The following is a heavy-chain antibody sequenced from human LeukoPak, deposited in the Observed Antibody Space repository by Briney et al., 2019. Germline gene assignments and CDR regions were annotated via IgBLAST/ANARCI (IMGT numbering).Heavy chain of an antibody. V-gene: IGHV3-21*01. CDR1: GFTFISYG. Sequence: GGALRLSCAASGFTFISYGMHWVRQARGRGLEGVSSISYSSNYIYYADSVKGRFTIYRDNAKNSLYLQMDSLSAEDTAVYYCARDGGAGSYYFDYWGQGTLVTVSS. CDR3: ARDGGAGSYYFDY. D-gene: IGHD6-19*01. CDR2: ISYSSNYI. J-gene: IGHJ4*02.